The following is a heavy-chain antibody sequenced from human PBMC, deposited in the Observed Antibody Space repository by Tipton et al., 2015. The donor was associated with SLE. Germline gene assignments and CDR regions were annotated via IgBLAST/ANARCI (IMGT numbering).Heavy chain of an antibody. V-gene: IGHV4-30-2*01. CDR1: GGSITSGGYS. Sequence: GLVKPSQTLSLTCAVFGGSITSGGYSWSWIRQPPGKALEWIGFIYHSGSTSYNPSLKSRVTISVDTSKNQFSLKLSSVTAADTAVYYCARGRGYCSGGSCRLAFDIWGQGTMVTVSS. CDR2: IYHSGST. D-gene: IGHD2-15*01. J-gene: IGHJ3*02. CDR3: ARGRGYCSGGSCRLAFDI.